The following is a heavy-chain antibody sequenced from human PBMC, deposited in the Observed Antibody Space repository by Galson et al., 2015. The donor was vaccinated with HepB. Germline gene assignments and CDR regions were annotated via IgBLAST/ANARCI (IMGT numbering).Heavy chain of an antibody. CDR3: ARPPDYYDSSGYDYYFDY. CDR2: IYPGDSDT. D-gene: IGHD3-22*01. V-gene: IGHV5-51*03. Sequence: QSGAEVKKPGESLKISCTGSGYSFTSYWIGWVRQMPGKGLEWMVIIYPGDSDTRYSPSFQGQVTIPTDQSISTAYLQVSSLKASDTAMYYCARPPDYYDSSGYDYYFDYWGQGTLVTVSS. CDR1: GYSFTSYW. J-gene: IGHJ4*02.